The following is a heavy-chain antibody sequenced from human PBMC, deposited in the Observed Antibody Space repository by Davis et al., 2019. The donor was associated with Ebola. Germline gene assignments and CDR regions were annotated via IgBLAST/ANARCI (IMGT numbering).Heavy chain of an antibody. CDR3: ARDAFSLSRYDTEDH. CDR1: GFTFTKAW. J-gene: IGHJ4*02. CDR2: ISGSATST. V-gene: IGHV3-48*04. Sequence: GGSLRLSCVASGFTFTKAWMTWVRQAPGKGLEWVSYISGSATSTFYADSVKGRFTISRDNARDSLYLQMDSLRVEDTAIYYCARDAFSLSRYDTEDHWGQGTLVTVSS. D-gene: IGHD3-9*01.